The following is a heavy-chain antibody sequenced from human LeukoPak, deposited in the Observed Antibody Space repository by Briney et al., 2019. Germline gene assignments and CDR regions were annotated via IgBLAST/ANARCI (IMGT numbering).Heavy chain of an antibody. V-gene: IGHV1-18*01. CDR1: GYTFTSYG. J-gene: IGHJ4*02. D-gene: IGHD5-18*01. CDR3: ARLPDREGQLWLPRDY. CDR2: ISAYNGNT. Sequence: ASVKVSCKASGYTFTSYGISWVRQAPGQGLEWMGWISAYNGNTNYAQKLQGRVTMTTDTSTSTAYMELRSLRSDDTAVYYCARLPDREGQLWLPRDYWGQGTLVTVSS.